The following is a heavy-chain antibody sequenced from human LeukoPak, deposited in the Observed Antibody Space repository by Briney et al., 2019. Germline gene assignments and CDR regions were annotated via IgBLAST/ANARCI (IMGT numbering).Heavy chain of an antibody. Sequence: GASVKVSCKASGYTFTAYYMHWVRQAPGQGLEWMGWINPNSGGTNYAQNFQGRVTMTRDTSITTAYMELSSLSSDDTAVYYCARDCDRSGYYCYWGQGTLVTVSS. CDR3: ARDCDRSGYYCY. V-gene: IGHV1-2*02. CDR1: GYTFTAYY. D-gene: IGHD3-22*01. CDR2: INPNSGGT. J-gene: IGHJ4*02.